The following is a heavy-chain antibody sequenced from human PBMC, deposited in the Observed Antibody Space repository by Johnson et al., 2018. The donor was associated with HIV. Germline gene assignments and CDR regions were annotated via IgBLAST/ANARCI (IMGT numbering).Heavy chain of an antibody. CDR3: ARRGVGYAFDI. CDR1: GFTVSSNY. CDR2: IYSGGST. D-gene: IGHD2-8*02. Sequence: VQLVESGGGLIQPGGSLRLSCAASGFTVSSNYMSRVRQAPGKGLEWVSVIYSGGSTYYADSVKGRFTISRDNSKNTLYLQMNSRGAEDTAVYYGARRGVGYAFDIWGQGTMVTVSS. J-gene: IGHJ3*02. V-gene: IGHV3-53*01.